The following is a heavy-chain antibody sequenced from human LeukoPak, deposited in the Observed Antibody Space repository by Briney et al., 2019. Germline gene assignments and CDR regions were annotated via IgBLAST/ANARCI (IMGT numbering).Heavy chain of an antibody. CDR3: ARGYCSSTSCYRSYYFDY. Sequence: SETLSLTCAVYGGSFSGYYWSWIRQPPGKGLEWIGKINHSGSTNYNPSLKSRVTISVDTSKNQFSLKLSSVTAADTAVYYCARGYCSSTSCYRSYYFDYWGQGTLVTVSS. D-gene: IGHD2-2*02. J-gene: IGHJ4*02. CDR2: INHSGST. V-gene: IGHV4-34*01. CDR1: GGSFSGYY.